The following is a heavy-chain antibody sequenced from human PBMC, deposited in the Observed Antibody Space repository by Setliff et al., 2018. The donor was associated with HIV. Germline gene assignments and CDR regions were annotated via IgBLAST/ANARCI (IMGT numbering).Heavy chain of an antibody. CDR3: ARHITGISFFSYMDV. CDR1: GFSIPTYW. V-gene: IGHV5-51*01. CDR2: IYPGDSET. D-gene: IGHD1-20*01. Sequence: PGESLKISCKGSGFSIPTYWIGWVRQMPGKGLEWMGIIYPGDSETTYSPSFQGQVTLSADKSISTAYLQWSSLKASDTAMYYCARHITGISFFSYMDVWGTGTTVTVSS. J-gene: IGHJ6*03.